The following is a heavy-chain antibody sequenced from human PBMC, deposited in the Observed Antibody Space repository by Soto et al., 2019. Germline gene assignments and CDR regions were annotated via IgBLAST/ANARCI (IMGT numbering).Heavy chain of an antibody. V-gene: IGHV4-34*01. J-gene: IGHJ4*02. Sequence: SETLSLTCAVYGWSFSGYYWSWIRQPPGKGLEWIGEINHSGSTNYNPSLKSRVTISVDTSKNQFSLKLSSVTAADTAVYYCARARTIYSYGYGPFDYWGQGTLVTVSS. D-gene: IGHD5-18*01. CDR3: ARARTIYSYGYGPFDY. CDR2: INHSGST. CDR1: GWSFSGYY.